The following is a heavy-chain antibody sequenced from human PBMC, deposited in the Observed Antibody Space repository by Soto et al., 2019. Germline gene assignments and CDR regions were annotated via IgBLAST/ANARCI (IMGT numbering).Heavy chain of an antibody. V-gene: IGHV4-39*01. CDR2: TYYSGST. D-gene: IGHD3-10*01. CDR1: GGSIRSSSYY. Sequence: SEPLSLTCTVSGGSIRSSSYYWGWIRQPPGKGLVWMETTYYSGSTSYNPSLKSRVTLSVDTSKNQSSLKLSSVTAADTAVYYCARGKRRHTMVRRALSPNWLDPWGQGTRVTVS. CDR3: ARGKRRHTMVRRALSPNWLDP. J-gene: IGHJ5*02.